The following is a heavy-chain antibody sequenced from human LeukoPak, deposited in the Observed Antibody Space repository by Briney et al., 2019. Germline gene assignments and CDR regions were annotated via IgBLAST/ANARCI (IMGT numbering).Heavy chain of an antibody. CDR3: AKGGMDPHPIY. Sequence: PGGSLRLSCTASGFTVSSNYMSWVREAPGKGLEWLSVIYSGGNTYYADSVKGRFTISRDNSKNTVYLQMNSLRAEDTAVYYCAKGGMDPHPIYWGRGTLATVSS. J-gene: IGHJ4*02. CDR1: GFTVSSNY. D-gene: IGHD1-26*01. CDR2: IYSGGNT. V-gene: IGHV3-53*01.